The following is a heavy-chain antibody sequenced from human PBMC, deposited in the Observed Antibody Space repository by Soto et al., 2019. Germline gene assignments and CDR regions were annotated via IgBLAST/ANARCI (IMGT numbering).Heavy chain of an antibody. V-gene: IGHV3-23*01. J-gene: IGHJ4*02. CDR1: GFTFSSYA. Sequence: EVQLLESGGGLVQPGGSLRLSCAASGFTFSSYAMSWVRQAPGTGLEWVSAISGSGGSTYYADSVKGRFTISRDNAKNTRYLQMNSLRAEDTAVSYCAKVIVDTDMEFDYWGQGTLVTVSS. CDR2: ISGSGGST. D-gene: IGHD5-18*01. CDR3: AKVIVDTDMEFDY.